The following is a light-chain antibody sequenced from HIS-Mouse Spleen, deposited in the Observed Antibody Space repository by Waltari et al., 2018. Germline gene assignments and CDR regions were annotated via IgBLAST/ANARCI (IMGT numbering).Light chain of an antibody. CDR3: SSYTSSSTRV. CDR1: SSDVGCYNH. V-gene: IGLV2-14*03. CDR2: DVS. J-gene: IGLJ3*02. Sequence: QSALTQPASVSGSPGQSITISCPGTSSDVGCYNHCSRYHQHPGKAPKLMIYDVSNRPSGVSNRFSGSKSGNTASLTISGLQAEDEADYYCSSYTSSSTRVFGGGTKLTVL.